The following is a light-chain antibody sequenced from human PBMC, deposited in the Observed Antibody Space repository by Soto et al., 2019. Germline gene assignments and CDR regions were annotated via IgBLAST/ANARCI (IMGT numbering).Light chain of an antibody. CDR3: QQYNDWPRT. J-gene: IGKJ1*01. Sequence: EIVMTQSPATLSVSPGERATLSCRASQTVNSNLAWYQQKPGQAPRLLIYGASLRATGIPARFSGSGSGTEFTLTISSLQSEDFAVYYCQQYNDWPRTFGQGTKV. CDR1: QTVNSN. CDR2: GAS. V-gene: IGKV3-15*01.